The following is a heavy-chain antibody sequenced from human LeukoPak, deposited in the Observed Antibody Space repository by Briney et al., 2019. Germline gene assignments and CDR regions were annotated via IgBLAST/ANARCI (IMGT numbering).Heavy chain of an antibody. CDR1: GYTFSNYG. D-gene: IGHD5-12*01. Sequence: GASVKVSCKASGYTFSNYGISWVRQAPGQGLEWMGWISTYNGYTNYAQKFQGRVTMTRDMSTSTVYMELSSLTSEDTAVYYCAREGLRFSDFDIWGQGTMVTVSS. CDR2: ISTYNGYT. CDR3: AREGLRFSDFDI. V-gene: IGHV1-18*01. J-gene: IGHJ3*02.